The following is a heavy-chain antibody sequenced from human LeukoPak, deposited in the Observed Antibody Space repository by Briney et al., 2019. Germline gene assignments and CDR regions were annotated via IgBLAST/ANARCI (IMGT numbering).Heavy chain of an antibody. V-gene: IGHV3-23*01. CDR1: GFTFSSYA. CDR3: AKSLPADSSCYWWSVHGGVYYYGMDV. J-gene: IGHJ6*02. D-gene: IGHD3-22*01. CDR2: ISGSGGST. Sequence: GGSLRLSCAASGFTFSSYAVSCVRQAPGKGLEWVSAISGSGGSTYYADSVNGRFTISRDNSKNTLYLQMNSLRAEDTSVYYCAKSLPADSSCYWWSVHGGVYYYGMDVSGQGTTVTVSS.